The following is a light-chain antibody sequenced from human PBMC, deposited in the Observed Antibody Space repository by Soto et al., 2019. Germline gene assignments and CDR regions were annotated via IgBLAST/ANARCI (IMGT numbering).Light chain of an antibody. J-gene: IGKJ1*01. CDR2: GAS. V-gene: IGKV3-20*01. CDR3: QQYGSSSWT. CDR1: QSVSSSY. Sequence: EIVLTQSPGTLSLSPGERATLSCRASQSVSSSYLAWYQQKPGQAPRLLIYGASSKDTGIPDRFSGSGSETDFTLTISRLEPEDFAVYYCQQYGSSSWTVGQGTKVEIK.